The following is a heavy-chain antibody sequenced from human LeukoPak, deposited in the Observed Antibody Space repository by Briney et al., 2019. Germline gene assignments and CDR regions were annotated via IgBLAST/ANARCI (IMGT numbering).Heavy chain of an antibody. CDR3: ARGLDSDAFDI. D-gene: IGHD1-1*01. CDR2: IYYSGST. J-gene: IGHJ3*02. V-gene: IGHV4-59*01. Sequence: SETLSLTCTVSGGSISTYYWSWLRQSPGKGLEWIGYIYYSGSTNYNPSLKSRVTISVDMSKIQFSLKLSSVTAADTAVYYCARGLDSDAFDIWGQGTMVTVSS. CDR1: GGSISTYY.